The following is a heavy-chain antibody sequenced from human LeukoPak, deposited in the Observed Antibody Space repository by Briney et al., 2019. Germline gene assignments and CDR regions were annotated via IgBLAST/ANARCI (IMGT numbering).Heavy chain of an antibody. V-gene: IGHV4-34*01. CDR2: INHSGST. CDR1: GGSFSGYY. Sequence: PSETLSLTCAVYGGSFSGYYWSWIRQPPGKGLEWIGEINHSGSTYYNPSLKSRVTISVDRSKNQFSLKLSSVTAADTAVYYCASSGVVPAADDAFDIWGQGTMVTVSS. D-gene: IGHD2-2*01. CDR3: ASSGVVPAADDAFDI. J-gene: IGHJ3*02.